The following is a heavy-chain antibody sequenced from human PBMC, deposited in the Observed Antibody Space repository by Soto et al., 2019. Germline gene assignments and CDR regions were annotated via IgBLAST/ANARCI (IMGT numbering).Heavy chain of an antibody. CDR3: ARVSGSSYYGMDV. V-gene: IGHV4-4*02. CDR1: GGSISSSNW. J-gene: IGHJ6*02. CDR2: IYHSGST. Sequence: QVQLQESGPGLVKPSGTLSLTCAVSGGSISSSNWWSWVRQPPGKGLEWIGEIYHSGSTNYNPSHKRRVTTSVDKSNSQFSPKPSSVTAAATAVYYCARVSGSSYYGMDVWGQGTTVTVSS. D-gene: IGHD1-26*01.